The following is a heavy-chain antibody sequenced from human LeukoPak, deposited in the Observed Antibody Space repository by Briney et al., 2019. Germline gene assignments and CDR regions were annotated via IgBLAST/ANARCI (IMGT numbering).Heavy chain of an antibody. CDR3: AKGSDGSSWYSTFDY. CDR2: ISWNSGSI. CDR1: GFTFDDYA. D-gene: IGHD6-13*01. J-gene: IGHJ4*02. Sequence: GGSLRLSCAASGFTFDDYAMHWVRQAPGKGLEWVSGISWNSGSIGYADSVKGRFTISRDSAKNSLYLQMNSLRAEDTALYYCAKGSDGSSWYSTFDYWGQGTLVTVSS. V-gene: IGHV3-9*01.